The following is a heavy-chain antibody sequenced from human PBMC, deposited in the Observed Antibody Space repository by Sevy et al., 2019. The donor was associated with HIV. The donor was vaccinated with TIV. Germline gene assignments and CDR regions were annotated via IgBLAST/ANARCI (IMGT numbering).Heavy chain of an antibody. CDR2: IYYSGST. J-gene: IGHJ5*02. D-gene: IGHD3-3*01. V-gene: IGHV4-39*01. Sequence: SETLSLTCTVSGGSISRNSHYWGWIRQPPGKGLEWIGSIYYSGSTYYNPSLKSRVTISGDTSRNQFSLKLSSVTAADTAVYYCATHALSITIFGVVTRNWFDPWGQGTLITVSS. CDR1: GGSISRNSHY. CDR3: ATHALSITIFGVVTRNWFDP.